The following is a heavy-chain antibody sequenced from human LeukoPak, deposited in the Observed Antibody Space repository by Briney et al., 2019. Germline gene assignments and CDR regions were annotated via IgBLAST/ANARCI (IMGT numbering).Heavy chain of an antibody. J-gene: IGHJ4*02. CDR3: ARGQGRWLTNMGRAYYFDY. CDR2: ISHTGRT. Sequence: SETLSLTCAVYGGAFSGKYWTWFRRPPGKGLEWIGEISHTGRTNYNPSLESRVTMSVDTSKNQFSLKLNSVTAADTAMYYRARGQGRWLTNMGRAYYFDYWGQGTLVTASS. D-gene: IGHD6-19*01. V-gene: IGHV4-34*01. CDR1: GGAFSGKY.